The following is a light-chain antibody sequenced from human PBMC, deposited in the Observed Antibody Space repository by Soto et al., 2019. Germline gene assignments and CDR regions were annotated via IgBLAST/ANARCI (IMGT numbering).Light chain of an antibody. CDR3: SLYTSSSTYV. J-gene: IGLJ1*01. CDR1: SSDVGGYNY. CDR2: DVS. V-gene: IGLV2-14*03. Sequence: QSVLTRPAYVSGSPGQWITFSCTGTSSDVGGYNYVSWYQQHPGKVLKLMIYDVSNRLSGVSNRFSGAKSGKSSSLTISGLQAEDEADYYCSLYTSSSTYVFGIGTKVTVL.